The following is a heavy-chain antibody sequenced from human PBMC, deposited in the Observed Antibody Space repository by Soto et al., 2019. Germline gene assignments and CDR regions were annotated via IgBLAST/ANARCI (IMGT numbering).Heavy chain of an antibody. CDR2: IYPGDSDT. Sequence: PGESLKISCKGSGYSFTSYWIGWVRQMPGKGLEWMGIIYPGDSDTRYSPSFQGQVTISADKSISTAYLQWSSLKASDTAMYYCARQRWYCSGGSCRATYYYGMDVWGQGTTVTVSS. V-gene: IGHV5-51*01. D-gene: IGHD2-15*01. CDR3: ARQRWYCSGGSCRATYYYGMDV. CDR1: GYSFTSYW. J-gene: IGHJ6*02.